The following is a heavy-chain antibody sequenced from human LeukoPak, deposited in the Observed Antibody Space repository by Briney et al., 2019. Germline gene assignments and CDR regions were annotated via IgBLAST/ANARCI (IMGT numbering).Heavy chain of an antibody. Sequence: GSLRLSCAASGFTFASYAMSWVRQAPGKGLEWVSAFSGSGGSTYYADSVKGRFTISRDNSKNTLYLQMNSLRAEDTAVYYCARDPHGYNYPFDYWGQGTLVTVSS. CDR2: FSGSGGST. D-gene: IGHD5-24*01. CDR3: ARDPHGYNYPFDY. J-gene: IGHJ4*02. V-gene: IGHV3-23*01. CDR1: GFTFASYA.